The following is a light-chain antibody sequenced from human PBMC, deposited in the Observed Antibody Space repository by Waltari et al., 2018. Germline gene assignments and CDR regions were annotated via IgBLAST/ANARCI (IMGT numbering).Light chain of an antibody. CDR2: WAS. CDR3: QQYHYRLPEYS. Sequence: DAVMTPSPDSLAVSLGERATINCKSSQILLKGSNNKNYLAWYQQKPGQPPKLHIYWASTREFRVPYRLSGSGSETDFTLTISDLQAEDVAVYYCQQYHYRLPEYSFGQGTKVEI. V-gene: IGKV4-1*01. J-gene: IGKJ2*01. CDR1: QILLKGSNNKNY.